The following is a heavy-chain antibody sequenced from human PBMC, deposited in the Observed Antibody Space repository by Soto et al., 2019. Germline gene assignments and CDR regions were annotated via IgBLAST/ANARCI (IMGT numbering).Heavy chain of an antibody. CDR3: ARGGYEGLHLGELSLDVFDI. D-gene: IGHD3-16*02. V-gene: IGHV1-8*01. CDR2: INPHSGNT. CDR1: GYTFTNYD. J-gene: IGHJ3*02. Sequence: GASVKVSCKASGYTFTNYDINWVRQATGQGLEWMGWINPHSGNTGYARKFQGRVTMTRSTSVTTAYMELRSLRSDDTAVYYCARGGYEGLHLGELSLDVFDIWGQGKMVTVSS.